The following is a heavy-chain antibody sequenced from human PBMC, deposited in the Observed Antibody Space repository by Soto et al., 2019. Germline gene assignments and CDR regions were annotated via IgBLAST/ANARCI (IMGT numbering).Heavy chain of an antibody. V-gene: IGHV4-31*03. J-gene: IGHJ4*02. CDR3: ARAGYSSSWSTYYSDY. CDR2: IYYSGST. Sequence: SETLSLTCTVSGGSISSGGYYWSWIRQHPGKGLEWIGYIYYSGSTYYNPSLKSRVTISVDTSKNQFSLKLSSVTAADTAVYYCARAGYSSSWSTYYSDYWGQGTLVTVSS. CDR1: GGSISSGGYY. D-gene: IGHD6-13*01.